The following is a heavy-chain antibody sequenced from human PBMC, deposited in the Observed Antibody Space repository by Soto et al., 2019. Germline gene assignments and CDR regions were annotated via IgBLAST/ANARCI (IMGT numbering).Heavy chain of an antibody. D-gene: IGHD2-2*01. V-gene: IGHV3-15*07. Sequence: GGSLRLSCAASGFPFSNAWMNWVRQAPGKGLEWVGRIKSKTDGGTTDYAAPVKGRFTISRDDSKNTLYLQMNSLKTEDTAVYYCTTDIVVVPAAMDPIDYWGQGTLVTVSS. J-gene: IGHJ4*02. CDR1: GFPFSNAW. CDR3: TTDIVVVPAAMDPIDY. CDR2: IKSKTDGGTT.